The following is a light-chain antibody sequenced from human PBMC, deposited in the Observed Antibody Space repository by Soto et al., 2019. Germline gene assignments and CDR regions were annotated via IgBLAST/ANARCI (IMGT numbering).Light chain of an antibody. J-gene: IGLJ1*01. CDR3: SSFAGSNNFPYV. CDR2: EIN. CDR1: SSDVGAYDY. Sequence: QSALTQPPSASGSPGQSVTISCTGTSSDVGAYDYVSWYQQHPGKAPKLMIYEINKRPSGVPDRFSGSKSGNTASLTVSGLQAEDEADYYCSSFAGSNNFPYVSGTGTKVTGL. V-gene: IGLV2-8*01.